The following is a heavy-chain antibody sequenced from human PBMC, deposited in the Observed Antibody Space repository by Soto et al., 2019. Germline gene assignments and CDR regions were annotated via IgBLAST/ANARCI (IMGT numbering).Heavy chain of an antibody. Sequence: SEPLYLTCTFSGGSISSGGYSWTWRRQQPGKGLEWLGYIYYSGSTYYNPSLKSRVTISVDTSKNQFSLKLSSVTAADTAVYYGGRVEVSWFDPLGQGTLVTVS. D-gene: IGHD1-1*01. CDR3: GRVEVSWFDP. V-gene: IGHV4-31*03. CDR2: IYYSGST. J-gene: IGHJ5*02. CDR1: GGSISSGGYS.